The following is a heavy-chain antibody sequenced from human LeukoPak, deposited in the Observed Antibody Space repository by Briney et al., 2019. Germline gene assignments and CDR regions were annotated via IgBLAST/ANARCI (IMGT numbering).Heavy chain of an antibody. CDR1: GYTFTSYG. CDR3: ARDWADYGSGSYSDY. V-gene: IGHV1-18*01. D-gene: IGHD3-10*01. Sequence: GASVKVSCKASGYTFTSYGISWVRQAPGQGLEWMGWISAYNGNTNYAQKLQGRVTMTTDTSTSTAYMELRSLRSDDTAVYYCARDWADYGSGSYSDYWGQGTLVTVSS. CDR2: ISAYNGNT. J-gene: IGHJ4*02.